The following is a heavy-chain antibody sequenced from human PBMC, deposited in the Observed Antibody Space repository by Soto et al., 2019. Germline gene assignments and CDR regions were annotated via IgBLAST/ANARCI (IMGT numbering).Heavy chain of an antibody. CDR2: IRSKVNTYAT. Sequence: GGSLRLSCAASGFTFSDSAMHWVRQASGKEPEWVGRIRSKVNTYATAYAASVKGRFTISRDDSKNTLYLQINGLKTEDTAVYYCTTDVPNDIYPYDFWGPGTLVTVSS. CDR1: GFTFSDSA. V-gene: IGHV3-73*01. D-gene: IGHD3-9*01. CDR3: TTDVPNDIYPYDF. J-gene: IGHJ4*02.